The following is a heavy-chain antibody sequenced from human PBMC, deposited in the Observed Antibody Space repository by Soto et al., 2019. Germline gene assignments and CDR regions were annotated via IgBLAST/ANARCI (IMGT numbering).Heavy chain of an antibody. J-gene: IGHJ4*02. Sequence: GSLGLSCAAFGFTFSSYAMSRVRPAPGKGLEWVSAISGSGGSTYYADSVKGRFTISRDNSKNTLYLQMNSLRAEDTAVYYCAKLTRNYLMRAPEDYWGQGTLVTVSS. CDR3: AKLTRNYLMRAPEDY. D-gene: IGHD1-7*01. V-gene: IGHV3-23*01. CDR1: GFTFSSYA. CDR2: ISGSGGST.